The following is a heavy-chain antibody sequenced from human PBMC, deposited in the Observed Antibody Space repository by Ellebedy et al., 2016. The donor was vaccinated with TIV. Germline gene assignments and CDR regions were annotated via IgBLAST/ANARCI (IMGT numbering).Heavy chain of an antibody. Sequence: GESLKISCAASGFTFSSYNMNWVRQAPGKGLEWVSSISSSSTYIYYADSVKGRFTISRDNAKNSLYLQMNSLRAEDTAIYYCARDQGHCSGGSCYTAWFDPWGQGTLVTVSS. D-gene: IGHD2-15*01. CDR1: GFTFSSYN. CDR2: ISSSSTYI. V-gene: IGHV3-21*01. J-gene: IGHJ5*02. CDR3: ARDQGHCSGGSCYTAWFDP.